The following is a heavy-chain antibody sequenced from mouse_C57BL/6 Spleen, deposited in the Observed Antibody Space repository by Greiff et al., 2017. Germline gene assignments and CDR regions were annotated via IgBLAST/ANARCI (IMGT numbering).Heavy chain of an antibody. V-gene: IGHV1-80*01. D-gene: IGHD1-1*01. Sequence: VKLQQSGAELVKPGASVKISCKASGYAFSSYWMNWVKQRPGKGLEWIGQIYPGDGDTNYNGKFKGKATLTADKSSSTAYMQLSSLTSEDSAVYFCARWGSNYGFDYWGQGTTLTVSS. CDR2: IYPGDGDT. J-gene: IGHJ2*01. CDR1: GYAFSSYW. CDR3: ARWGSNYGFDY.